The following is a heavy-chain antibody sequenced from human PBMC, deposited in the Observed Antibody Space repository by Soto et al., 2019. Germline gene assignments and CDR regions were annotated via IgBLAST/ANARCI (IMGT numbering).Heavy chain of an antibody. CDR1: GGTFSSYA. Sequence: SVKVSCKASGGTFSSYAISWVRQAPGRGLEWMGGIIPIFGTANYAQKFQGRVTITADESTSTAYMELSSLRSEDTAVYYCARSPSWGGYYYYGMDVWGQGTTVTVSS. CDR3: ARSPSWGGYYYYGMDV. CDR2: IIPIFGTA. D-gene: IGHD3-16*01. J-gene: IGHJ6*02. V-gene: IGHV1-69*13.